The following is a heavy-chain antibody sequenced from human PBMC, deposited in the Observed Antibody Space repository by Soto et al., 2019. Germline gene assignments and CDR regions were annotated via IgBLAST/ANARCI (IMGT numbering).Heavy chain of an antibody. CDR3: GREYCSRSACLQPDY. CDR1: GYKFTNLG. D-gene: IGHD2-2*01. J-gene: IGHJ4*02. CDR2: ISADNSNP. V-gene: IGHV1-18*01. Sequence: XVKVSCKASGYKFTNLGISWVRQAPGQGLEWMGWISADNSNPKYAQRFQGRVTMTTDTSTSTAYMELESLITADTAVYYCGREYCSRSACLQPDYWGQGTLVTVSS.